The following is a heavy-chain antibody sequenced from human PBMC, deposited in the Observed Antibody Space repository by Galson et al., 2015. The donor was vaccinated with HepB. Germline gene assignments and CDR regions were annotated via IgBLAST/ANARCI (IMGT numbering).Heavy chain of an antibody. CDR2: TYYRAKWYN. D-gene: IGHD2-15*01. CDR1: GDSVSSNSAA. Sequence: CAISGDSVSSNSAAWYWIRQSPSRGLEWLGRTYYRAKWYNDYAVSVRGRITINPDTSKNQFSLHLNFVTPGDTAVYYCARVAGTTYYYGMDVWGQGTTVTVSS. V-gene: IGHV6-1*01. CDR3: ARVAGTTYYYGMDV. J-gene: IGHJ6*02.